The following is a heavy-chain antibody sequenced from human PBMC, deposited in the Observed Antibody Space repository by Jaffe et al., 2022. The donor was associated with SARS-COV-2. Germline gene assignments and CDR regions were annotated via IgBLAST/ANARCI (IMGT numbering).Heavy chain of an antibody. V-gene: IGHV3-9*01. CDR3: ARGSGTFCIY. J-gene: IGHJ4*02. CDR1: TFPFDDYA. CDR2: ISWNIGYI. Sequence: EVQLVESGGGLVQPGRSLRLSCAAATFPFDDYAMNWVRQAPGKGLERVSSISWNIGYIVYADTVKGRFTISRDNAKNSLYLQINSLRVDDTAVYYCARGSGTFCIYWGQGTPVTVSS. D-gene: IGHD1-26*01.